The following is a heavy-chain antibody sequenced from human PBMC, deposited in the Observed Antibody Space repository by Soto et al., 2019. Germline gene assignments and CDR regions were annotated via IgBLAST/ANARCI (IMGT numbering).Heavy chain of an antibody. D-gene: IGHD1-26*01. CDR2: IFSNDEK. CDR1: GFSRSKARTA. V-gene: IGHV2-26*01. Sequence: HVTLKESGPVLVKPKEPLTLTCTVPGFSRSKARTAVSWIRQPPGKALERLAHIFSNDEKDYSTSLKSRLTNSKNTSKSQVFLTLTNMDPVDTGTYHCARSVDSELLVWFDSWGQGTLVTASS. J-gene: IGHJ5*02. CDR3: ARSVDSELLVWFDS.